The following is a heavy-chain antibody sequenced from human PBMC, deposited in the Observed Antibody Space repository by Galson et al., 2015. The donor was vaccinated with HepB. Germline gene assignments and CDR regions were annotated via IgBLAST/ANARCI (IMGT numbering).Heavy chain of an antibody. CDR3: AKEIGAFRGYDL. D-gene: IGHD5-12*01. CDR2: IPSEGHSQ. J-gene: IGHJ4*02. CDR1: GFTFNSYG. V-gene: IGHV3-30*18. Sequence: SLRLSCAAFGFTFNSYGMHWVRQAPGQGLEWVAAIPSEGHSQKSVDSVKGRFTISRDNSKNTLFLQMDNLRPDDTAVYYCAKEIGAFRGYDLWGQGTLVTVSS.